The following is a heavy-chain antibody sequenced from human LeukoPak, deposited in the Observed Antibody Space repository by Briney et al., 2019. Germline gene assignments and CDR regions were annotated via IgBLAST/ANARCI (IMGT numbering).Heavy chain of an antibody. D-gene: IGHD1-26*01. CDR1: GYTFTSYY. CDR3: ASVVRVGAPGSSFAI. V-gene: IGHV1-18*04. J-gene: IGHJ3*02. CDR2: ISGYNGNT. Sequence: ASVTVSCKASGYTFTSYYMQWVRQAPGEGLGGMGWISGYNGNTNYAQKLQGRVTMTTDTSTSRAYMELRSLTSDDTAVYYCASVVRVGAPGSSFAIWGQGTMATVSS.